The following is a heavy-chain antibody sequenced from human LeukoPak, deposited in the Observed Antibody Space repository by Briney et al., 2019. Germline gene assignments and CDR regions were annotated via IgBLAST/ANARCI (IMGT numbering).Heavy chain of an antibody. Sequence: GGSLRLSCAASGFTFSSYEMNWVRQAPGKGLEWVSYISSSGSTIYYADSVKGRFTVSRDNAKNTLYLQMDSLRVEDTAVYYCVRAGYGTYSGRPFDNWGQGTLVTVSS. CDR3: VRAGYGTYSGRPFDN. CDR1: GFTFSSYE. D-gene: IGHD1-26*01. CDR2: ISSSGSTI. V-gene: IGHV3-48*03. J-gene: IGHJ4*02.